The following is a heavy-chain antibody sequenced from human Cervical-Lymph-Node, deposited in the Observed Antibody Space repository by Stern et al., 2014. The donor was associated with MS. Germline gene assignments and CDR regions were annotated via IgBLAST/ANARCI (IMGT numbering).Heavy chain of an antibody. CDR2: ISYDGSNK. V-gene: IGHV3-30*18. J-gene: IGHJ4*02. Sequence: VQLVESGGGVVQPGRSLRLSCAASGFTFSSYGMHWVRQAPGKGLEWVAVISYDGSNKYYADSVKGRFTISRDNSKNTLYLQMNSLRAEDTAVYYCAKDGGDDSSGSYFDYWGQGTLVTVSS. D-gene: IGHD3-22*01. CDR3: AKDGGDDSSGSYFDY. CDR1: GFTFSSYG.